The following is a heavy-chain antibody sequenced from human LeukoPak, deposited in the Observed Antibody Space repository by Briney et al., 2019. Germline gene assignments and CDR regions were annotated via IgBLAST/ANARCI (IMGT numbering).Heavy chain of an antibody. J-gene: IGHJ4*02. CDR1: GGPFSGYY. D-gene: IGHD6-6*01. Sequence: SETLSLTCAVYGGPFSGYYWSWIRQPPGKGLEWIGEINHSGSTNYNPSLNSRVTISVDTSKNQFSLKLSSVTAADTAVYYCAGGSAARAAWGQGTLVTVSS. CDR3: AGGSAARAA. CDR2: INHSGST. V-gene: IGHV4-34*01.